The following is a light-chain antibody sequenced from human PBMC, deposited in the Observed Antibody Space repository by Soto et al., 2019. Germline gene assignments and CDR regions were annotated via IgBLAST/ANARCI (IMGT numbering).Light chain of an antibody. Sequence: DVQMTQSPSSVSASVGDRVGITCRASQGISNWLAWYQQKQGRAPKVLIYSGSSLQSGIPARFSGNGSGTDFTLTISRLQPEEVATYYCQQANSFPLSFGGGTKVEIK. CDR2: SGS. J-gene: IGKJ4*01. CDR1: QGISNW. V-gene: IGKV1-12*01. CDR3: QQANSFPLS.